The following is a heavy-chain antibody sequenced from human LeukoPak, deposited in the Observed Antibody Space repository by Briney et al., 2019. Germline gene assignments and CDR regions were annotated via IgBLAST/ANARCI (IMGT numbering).Heavy chain of an antibody. V-gene: IGHV4-59*08. CDR1: GGSISSYY. D-gene: IGHD6-13*01. CDR3: ARQTIAAAGKTLDY. Sequence: SETLSLTCTVSGGSISSYYWSGIRQPPGKGLEWIGYIYYSGSTNYNPSLKSRVTISVDTSKNQFSLKLSSVTAADTAVYYCARQTIAAAGKTLDYWGQGTLVTVSS. CDR2: IYYSGST. J-gene: IGHJ4*02.